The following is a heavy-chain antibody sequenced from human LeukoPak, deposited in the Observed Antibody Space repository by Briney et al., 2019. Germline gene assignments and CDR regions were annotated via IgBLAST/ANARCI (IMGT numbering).Heavy chain of an antibody. Sequence: ASVKVSCKASGYTFSIYYIHWVRQAPGQGLEWMGIINPNGGSTSHAQKFQGRVTMTRDMSTSTVYMELSSLRSEDTAVYYCARGGHRDAFDIWGQGTMVTVSS. D-gene: IGHD3-16*01. V-gene: IGHV1-46*01. CDR2: INPNGGST. CDR1: GYTFSIYY. J-gene: IGHJ3*02. CDR3: ARGGHRDAFDI.